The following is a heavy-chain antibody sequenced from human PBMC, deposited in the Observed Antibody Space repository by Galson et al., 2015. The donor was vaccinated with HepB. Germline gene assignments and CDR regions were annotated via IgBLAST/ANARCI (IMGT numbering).Heavy chain of an antibody. J-gene: IGHJ5*02. CDR2: IKGKTDGETT. D-gene: IGHD2-8*02. Sequence: LRLSCAASGFPFNNAWMTWVRQAPGMGLEWVGRIKGKTDGETTDYAAPVKGRFTISRDDSKNRLYLQMNSLKTEDTAVYYCTTDVYYSTYWSWLDPWGQGTLVTVSS. CDR1: GFPFNNAW. V-gene: IGHV3-15*01. CDR3: TTDVYYSTYWSWLDP.